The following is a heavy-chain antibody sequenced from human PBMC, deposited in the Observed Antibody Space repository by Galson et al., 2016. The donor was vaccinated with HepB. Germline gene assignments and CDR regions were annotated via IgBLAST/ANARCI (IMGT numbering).Heavy chain of an antibody. CDR2: FCTHENT. J-gene: IGHJ4*02. D-gene: IGHD2-21*01. V-gene: IGHV4-4*07. CDR3: ATGGGAFDY. Sequence: SETLSLTCTVSGGAISNWCWNWIRQPAGNELEWIGRFCTHENTTYNPSLKSRVTMSIDTSKNQFSLKLNSVTAADTAVYYCATGGGAFDYWGQGTLVTVSS. CDR1: GGAISNWC.